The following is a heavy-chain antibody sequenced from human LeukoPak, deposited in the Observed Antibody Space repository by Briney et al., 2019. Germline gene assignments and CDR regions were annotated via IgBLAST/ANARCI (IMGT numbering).Heavy chain of an antibody. V-gene: IGHV3-9*03. J-gene: IGHJ3*02. CDR1: GFTFDDYA. D-gene: IGHD4/OR15-4a*01. CDR2: ISWNSGSI. Sequence: PGGSLRLSCAASGFTFDDYAMHWVRQAPGKGLEWVSGISWNSGSIGYADSVKGRFTISRDNAKNSLYLQMNSLRAEDMALYYCAKDSSNFRGAFDIWGQGTMVTVSS. CDR3: AKDSSNFRGAFDI.